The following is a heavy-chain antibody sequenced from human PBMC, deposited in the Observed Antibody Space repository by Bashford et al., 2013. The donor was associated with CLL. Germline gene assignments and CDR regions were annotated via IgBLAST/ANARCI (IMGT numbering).Heavy chain of an antibody. V-gene: IGHV4-30-4*01. J-gene: IGHJ4*02. Sequence: SSETLSLTCTVSGGSVSSGNYYWSWVRQPPEKGLEWIGYIYHSGNTYYNPSLKSRVTISVDTSKNQFSLQLNSVTPEDTAVYYCARDRYYDFWSGYYIFDYWGQGTLVTVSS. D-gene: IGHD3-3*01. CDR2: IYHSGNT. CDR1: GGSVSSGNYY. CDR3: ARDRYYDFWSGYYIFDY.